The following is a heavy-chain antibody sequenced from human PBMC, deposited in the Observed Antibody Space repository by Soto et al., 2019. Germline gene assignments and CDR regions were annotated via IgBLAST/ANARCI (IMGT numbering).Heavy chain of an antibody. CDR1: GFTFSNAW. V-gene: IGHV3-15*01. CDR3: TTSKRRSDY. J-gene: IGHJ4*02. CDR2: IKSKTDGETT. Sequence: PGGSLRLSCAASGFTFSNAWMSWVRQAPGKGLEWVGRIKSKTDGETTDYAAPVKGRFTISRDDSKNTLYLQMNSLKTEDTAVYYCTTSKRRSDYWGQGTLVTVSS.